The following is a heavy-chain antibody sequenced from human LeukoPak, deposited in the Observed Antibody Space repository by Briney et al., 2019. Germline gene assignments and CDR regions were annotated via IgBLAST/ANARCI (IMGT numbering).Heavy chain of an antibody. CDR3: AGRRAAAGALFDY. Sequence: SETLSLTCPVSGGSISSNIYYWDWIRQPPGKGLEWIVTIYYSGSTYYNPSLKSRVTISVDTSKNQFSLKLTSVTAADTSVYYCAGRRAAAGALFDYWGQGTLVTVSS. CDR2: IYYSGST. J-gene: IGHJ4*02. D-gene: IGHD6-13*01. CDR1: GGSISSNIYY. V-gene: IGHV4-39*01.